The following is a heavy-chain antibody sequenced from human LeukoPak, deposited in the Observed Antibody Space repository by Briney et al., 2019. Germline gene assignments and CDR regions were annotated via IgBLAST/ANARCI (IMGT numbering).Heavy chain of an antibody. CDR2: INQGGSVQ. D-gene: IGHD5-12*01. Sequence: GGSLRLSCAASGFTFRSYWMSWVRQAPGKGLEWVANINQGGSVQYYMDSVKGRFTISRDEAKNSLYVQMKSLRDEDTAVYCARVEYSGWNLEYWGQGTLVTVSS. V-gene: IGHV3-7*01. CDR3: ARVEYSGWNLEY. J-gene: IGHJ4*02. CDR1: GFTFRSYW.